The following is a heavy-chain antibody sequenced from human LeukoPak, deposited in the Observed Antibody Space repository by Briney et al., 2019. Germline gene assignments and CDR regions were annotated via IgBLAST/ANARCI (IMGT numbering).Heavy chain of an antibody. Sequence: SETLSLTCTVSGGSISSYYWSWIRQPPGKGLEWIGYIYYSGSTNYNPSLKSRVTISVDTSKNQFSLKLSSVTAADTAVYYCARSTVAGTRKVDYWGQGTLVTVSS. CDR1: GGSISSYY. V-gene: IGHV4-59*08. CDR3: ARSTVAGTRKVDY. CDR2: IYYSGST. J-gene: IGHJ4*02. D-gene: IGHD6-19*01.